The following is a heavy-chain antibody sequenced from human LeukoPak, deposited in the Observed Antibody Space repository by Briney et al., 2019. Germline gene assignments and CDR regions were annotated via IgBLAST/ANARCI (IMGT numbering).Heavy chain of an antibody. CDR2: IYHSGST. D-gene: IGHD6-13*01. J-gene: IGHJ3*02. CDR3: ARASYSRDDAFDI. CDR1: GYSISSGYY. V-gene: IGHV4-38-2*02. Sequence: SETLSLTCTVSGYSISSGYYWGWIRQPPGKGLEWIGSIYHSGSTYYNPSLKRRVTISVDTSKNQFSLKLSSVTAADTAVYYCARASYSRDDAFDIWGQGTMVTVSS.